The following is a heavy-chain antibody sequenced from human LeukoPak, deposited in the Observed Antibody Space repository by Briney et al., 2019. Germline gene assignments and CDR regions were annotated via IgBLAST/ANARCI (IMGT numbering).Heavy chain of an antibody. V-gene: IGHV4-34*01. CDR3: ARNDCSGGSCYLPAS. CDR2: INHSGSA. Sequence: PSETLSHTCAVYGGSFSGYYWSWIRQPPGKGLEWIGEINHSGSANYNPSLKSRVTISVDTSKNQFSLKLSSVTAADTAVYYCARNDCSGGSCYLPASWGQGTLVTVSS. J-gene: IGHJ5*02. D-gene: IGHD2-15*01. CDR1: GGSFSGYY.